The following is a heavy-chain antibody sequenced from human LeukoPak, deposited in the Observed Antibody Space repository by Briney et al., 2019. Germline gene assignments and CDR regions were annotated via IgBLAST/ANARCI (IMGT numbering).Heavy chain of an antibody. CDR2: ISSSSSYI. D-gene: IGHD1-1*01. J-gene: IGHJ4*02. V-gene: IGHV3-21*01. Sequence: GGSPRLSCAASGFTFSSYSMNWVRQAPGKGLEWVSSISSSSSYIYYADSVKGRFTISRDNSKNTLYLQMNSLRAEDTAVYYCAKSPWNGKFRAYFDYWGQGTLVTVSS. CDR3: AKSPWNGKFRAYFDY. CDR1: GFTFSSYS.